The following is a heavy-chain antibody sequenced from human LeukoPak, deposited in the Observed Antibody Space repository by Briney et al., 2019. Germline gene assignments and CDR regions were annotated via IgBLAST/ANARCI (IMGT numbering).Heavy chain of an antibody. D-gene: IGHD1-20*01. Sequence: ASVKVSCKASGYTFTSYYMHWVRQAPGQGLEWMGIINPSGGSTSYAQKFQGRVTMTRDMSTSTVYMELSRLRSDDTAVYYCARDPFNWNDHYYYMDVWGIGTTVTISS. CDR3: ARDPFNWNDHYYYMDV. J-gene: IGHJ6*03. V-gene: IGHV1-46*01. CDR2: INPSGGST. CDR1: GYTFTSYY.